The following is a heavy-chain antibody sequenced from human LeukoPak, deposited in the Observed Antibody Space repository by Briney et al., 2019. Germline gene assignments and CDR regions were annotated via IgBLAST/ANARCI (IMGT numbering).Heavy chain of an antibody. CDR3: ARRSYYYDSSDY. D-gene: IGHD3-22*01. J-gene: IGHJ4*02. CDR2: IYPGDSDT. V-gene: IGHV5-51*01. CDR1: GYSFTSYW. Sequence: GESLKISCKGSGYSFTSYWIGWGRQVPGKGLEWMGIIYPGDSDTRYSRSFQGQVTISADKSISTAYLQWSSLKASDTAMYYCARRSYYYDSSDYWGQGTLVTVSS.